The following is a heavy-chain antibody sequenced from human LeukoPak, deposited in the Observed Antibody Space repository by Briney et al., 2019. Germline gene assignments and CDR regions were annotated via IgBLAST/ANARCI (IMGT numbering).Heavy chain of an antibody. D-gene: IGHD4-23*01. J-gene: IGHJ4*02. CDR3: ARDYGGNSGFDY. Sequence: GASVNVSRKASVGTFSSYAISWVRQAPGQGLEWMGGIIPIFGTANYAQKFQGRVTITADESTSTAYMELSSLRSEDTAVYYCARDYGGNSGFDYWGQGTLVTVSS. CDR1: VGTFSSYA. CDR2: IIPIFGTA. V-gene: IGHV1-69*01.